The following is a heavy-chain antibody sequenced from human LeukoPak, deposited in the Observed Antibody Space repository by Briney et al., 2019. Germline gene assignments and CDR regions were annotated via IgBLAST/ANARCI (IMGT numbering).Heavy chain of an antibody. D-gene: IGHD3-22*01. CDR3: ARGRRGSSGPWSWYLDL. CDR1: GFTLTNFD. J-gene: IGHJ2*01. V-gene: IGHV1-8*01. CDR2: MNSNTGNT. Sequence: ASVEVSCKASGFTLTNFDINWVRQATGQGLEWVGWMNSNTGNTGYAQEFQGRVTMTRDTSIGTAYMELTNLRSEDTAVYYCARGRRGSSGPWSWYLDLWGRGTLVTASS.